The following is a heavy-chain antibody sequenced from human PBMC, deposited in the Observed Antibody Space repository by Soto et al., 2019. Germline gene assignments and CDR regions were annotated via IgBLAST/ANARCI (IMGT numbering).Heavy chain of an antibody. V-gene: IGHV4-59*01. J-gene: IGHJ5*02. CDR3: ARDLSHSYYYGSGSYRGFDP. CDR2: IYYSGST. CDR1: GGSISSYY. D-gene: IGHD3-10*01. Sequence: SETLSLTCTVSGGSISSYYWSWIRQPPWKGLEWIGYIYYSGSTNYNPSLKSRVTISVDTSKNQFSLKLSSVTAADTAVYYCARDLSHSYYYGSGSYRGFDPWGQGTLVTVSS.